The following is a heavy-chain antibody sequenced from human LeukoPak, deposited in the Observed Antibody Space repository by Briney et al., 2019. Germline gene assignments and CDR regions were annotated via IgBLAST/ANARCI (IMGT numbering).Heavy chain of an antibody. CDR3: ARDPSGYFNY. CDR2: IYYSGST. V-gene: IGHV4-61*01. D-gene: IGHD3-22*01. J-gene: IGHJ4*02. Sequence: PSETLSLTCTVSGGSVSSGNYYWSWIRQPPGKGLEWIGYIYYSGSTNYNPSLKSRVTISVDTSKNQFSLKLSSVTVADTAVYYCARDPSGYFNYWGQGTLATVSS. CDR1: GGSVSSGNYY.